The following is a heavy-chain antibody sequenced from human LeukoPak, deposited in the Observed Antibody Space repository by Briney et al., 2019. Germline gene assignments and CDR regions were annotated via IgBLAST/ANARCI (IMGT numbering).Heavy chain of an antibody. CDR2: ITWNGGST. D-gene: IGHD3-22*01. CDR3: ARDSLYDSSGYYSDY. V-gene: IGHV3-20*04. CDR1: GFSFDDYS. Sequence: GGSLRLSCAASGFSFDDYSMSWVRQAPGKGLEWVSGITWNGGSTGYADSVKGRFTISRDNAKNSLYLHMNSLRAEDTALYYCARDSLYDSSGYYSDYWGQGTLVTVSS. J-gene: IGHJ4*02.